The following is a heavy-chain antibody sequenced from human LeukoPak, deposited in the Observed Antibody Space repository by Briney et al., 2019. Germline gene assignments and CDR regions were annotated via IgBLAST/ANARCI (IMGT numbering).Heavy chain of an antibody. V-gene: IGHV3-7*03. J-gene: IGHJ4*02. D-gene: IGHD6-13*01. Sequence: GGSLRLSCAASGFTFSSYWMSWVRQAPGKGLEWVAIIKQDGSERYYVDSVKGRFTISRDNAKNSPYLQMNSLRAEDTAVYYCARAGSSSWYICDWGRGTLVTVSS. CDR2: IKQDGSER. CDR1: GFTFSSYW. CDR3: ARAGSSSWYICD.